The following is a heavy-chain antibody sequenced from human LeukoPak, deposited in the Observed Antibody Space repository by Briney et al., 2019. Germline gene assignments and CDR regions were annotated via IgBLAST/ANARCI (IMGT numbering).Heavy chain of an antibody. CDR3: ARVLNDSSDYYFSVYYYYYMDV. D-gene: IGHD3-22*01. V-gene: IGHV3-48*03. CDR2: LSSSGSTI. Sequence: GGSLRLSCAASGFTFSSYEMNWVRQAPGKVLEWVSYLSSSGSTIYYADSVKGRFTISRDNAKNSLYLQMNSLRAEDTAVYYCARVLNDSSDYYFSVYYYYYMDVWGKGTTVTVSS. J-gene: IGHJ6*03. CDR1: GFTFSSYE.